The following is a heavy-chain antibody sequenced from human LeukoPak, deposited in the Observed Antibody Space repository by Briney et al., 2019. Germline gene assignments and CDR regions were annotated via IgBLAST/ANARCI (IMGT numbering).Heavy chain of an antibody. J-gene: IGHJ4*02. Sequence: SGGSLRLSCTVSGFTVSSNSMSWVRQAPGKGLEWVSFIYSDNTHYSDSVKGRFTISRDNSKNTLYLQMNSLRAEDTAVYYCALQNDSSPFDYWGQGTLVTVSS. V-gene: IGHV3-53*01. CDR2: IYSDNT. CDR1: GFTVSSNS. D-gene: IGHD3-22*01. CDR3: ALQNDSSPFDY.